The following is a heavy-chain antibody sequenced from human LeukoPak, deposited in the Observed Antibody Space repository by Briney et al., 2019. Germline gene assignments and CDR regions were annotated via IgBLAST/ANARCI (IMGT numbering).Heavy chain of an antibody. V-gene: IGHV1-46*01. CDR2: INPSGGST. Sequence: ASVKVSCKASGYTFTSYSMHWVRQAPGQGLEWMGVINPSGGSTSYAQKFQGRVTMTRDMYTSTVYMELSSLRSEDTAVYYCARRYLYYFDYWGQGTLVTVSS. D-gene: IGHD1-1*01. CDR3: ARRYLYYFDY. CDR1: GYTFTSYS. J-gene: IGHJ4*02.